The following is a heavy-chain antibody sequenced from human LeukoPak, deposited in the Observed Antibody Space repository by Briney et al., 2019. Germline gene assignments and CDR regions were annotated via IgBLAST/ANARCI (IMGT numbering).Heavy chain of an antibody. CDR3: ARGTFGVVINNWFDP. CDR1: GCTFSSYA. V-gene: IGHV1-69*13. J-gene: IGHJ5*02. D-gene: IGHD3-3*01. CDR2: IIPIFGTA. Sequence: GASVKVSCKASGCTFSSYAISWVRQAPGQGLECIGGIIPIFGTANYAQKFQGRVTITADESTSTAYMELSSLRSEDTAVYYCARGTFGVVINNWFDPWGQGTLVTVSS.